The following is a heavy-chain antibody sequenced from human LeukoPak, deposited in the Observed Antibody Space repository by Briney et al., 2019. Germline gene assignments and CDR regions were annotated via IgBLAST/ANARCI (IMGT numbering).Heavy chain of an antibody. J-gene: IGHJ5*01. CDR2: IYSGGTT. V-gene: IGHV3-53*01. CDR1: GFTANSNY. CDR3: ARGFNRGFDS. D-gene: IGHD3-10*01. Sequence: GGSLRLSCAASGFTANSNYWSWVRQAPGKGLEWVSVIYSGGTTYYADSVKGRFTFSRDNSKNMLHLQMNSLRAEDTAVYYCARGFNRGFDSWGQGTLVIVSS.